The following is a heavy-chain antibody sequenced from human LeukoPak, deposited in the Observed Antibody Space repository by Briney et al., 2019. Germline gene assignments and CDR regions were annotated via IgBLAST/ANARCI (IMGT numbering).Heavy chain of an antibody. CDR3: AKEGGYHFDY. Sequence: PGGSLRLSCAASGFTFDDYAIHWVRQAPGKGLEWVSFISGDGFSTNYTDSVKGRFIISRDNRKNSLYLQVNSLRIEDTALYYCAKEGGYHFDYWGQGTLVTVSS. D-gene: IGHD3-22*01. J-gene: IGHJ4*02. CDR1: GFTFDDYA. CDR2: ISGDGFST. V-gene: IGHV3-43*02.